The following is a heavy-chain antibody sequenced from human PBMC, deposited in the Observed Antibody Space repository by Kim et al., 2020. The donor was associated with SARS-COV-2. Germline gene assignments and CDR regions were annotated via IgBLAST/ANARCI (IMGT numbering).Heavy chain of an antibody. Sequence: GSEKYSVDSVRGRFTISRDNAKNSLYLQMNSLRTEDTAVYYCARARGTDYWGQGTLVTVSS. CDR3: ARARGTDY. CDR2: GSEK. J-gene: IGHJ4*02. V-gene: IGHV3-7*04. D-gene: IGHD3-16*01.